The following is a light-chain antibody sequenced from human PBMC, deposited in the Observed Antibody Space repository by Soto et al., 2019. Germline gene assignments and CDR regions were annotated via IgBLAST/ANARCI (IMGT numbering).Light chain of an antibody. Sequence: IQLTQSPSSLSASVGDRVTVTGRASQGISSYLAWYQQKPGKAPNLLIYAASTLRSGVPSRFSGSGSGTDFTLTISSLQPEDFATYYCQQLNTYPITFGQGTRLEIK. V-gene: IGKV1-9*01. CDR2: AAS. J-gene: IGKJ5*01. CDR1: QGISSY. CDR3: QQLNTYPIT.